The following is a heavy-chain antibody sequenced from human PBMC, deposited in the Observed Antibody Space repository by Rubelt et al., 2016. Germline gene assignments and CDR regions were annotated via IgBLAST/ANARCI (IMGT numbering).Heavy chain of an antibody. CDR1: EFIFSTYD. CDR2: IGTAGDT. Sequence: GGSLRLSCADSEFIFSTYDMHWVRQTTGKRMEWVSSIGTAGDTHYADSVKGRVTISRENAKNSLYLQMNTLRPGDTAVYYCARDGFEGFKSSYGYFDYWGQGTLVTVSS. D-gene: IGHD5-18*01. V-gene: IGHV3-13*01. J-gene: IGHJ4*02. CDR3: ARDGFEGFKSSYGYFDY.